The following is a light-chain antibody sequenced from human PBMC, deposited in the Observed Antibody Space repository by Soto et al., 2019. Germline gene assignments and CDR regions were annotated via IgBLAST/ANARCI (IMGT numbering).Light chain of an antibody. CDR2: GAS. CDR3: QKYGSSRT. J-gene: IGKJ1*01. Sequence: EIVLTQSPGTLSLSPGERATLSCRASQSVSRNYLAWYQQKPGQAPRLLMYGASHRATGIPDRSRGSGYGTDFSLIISRLEPEDFAVYYCQKYGSSRTLAKGTNVDIK. V-gene: IGKV3-20*01. CDR1: QSVSRNY.